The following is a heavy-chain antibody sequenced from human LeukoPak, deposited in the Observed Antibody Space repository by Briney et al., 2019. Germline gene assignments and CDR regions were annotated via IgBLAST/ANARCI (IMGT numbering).Heavy chain of an antibody. CDR2: TYYSGST. CDR3: ARLYYDSSAGH. Sequence: SETLSLTCTVSGGSISSSSYYWGWIRQPPGKGLEWIGSTYYSGSTYYNPSLKSRVTISVDTSKNQFSLKLSSVTAADTAVYYCARLYYDSSAGHWGQGTLVTVSS. CDR1: GGSISSSSYY. D-gene: IGHD3-22*01. V-gene: IGHV4-39*01. J-gene: IGHJ1*01.